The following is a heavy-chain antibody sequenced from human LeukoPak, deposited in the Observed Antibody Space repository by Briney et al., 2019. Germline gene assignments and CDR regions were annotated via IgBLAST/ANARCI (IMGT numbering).Heavy chain of an antibody. D-gene: IGHD2-2*01. CDR3: ARMRYQLLWEQGIGDAFDI. J-gene: IGHJ3*02. CDR2: MNPNSGNT. V-gene: IGHV1-8*03. Sequence: ASVKVSCKASGGTFTSYDINWVRQATGQGLEWMGWMNPNSGNTGYAQKFQGRVTITRNTSISTAYMELSSLRSEDTAVYYCARMRYQLLWEQGIGDAFDIWGQGTMVTVSS. CDR1: GGTFTSYD.